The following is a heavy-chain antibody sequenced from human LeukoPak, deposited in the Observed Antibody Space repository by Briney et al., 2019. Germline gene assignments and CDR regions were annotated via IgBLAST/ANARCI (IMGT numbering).Heavy chain of an antibody. D-gene: IGHD6-19*01. CDR1: GYTFTSYD. CDR3: ARGLSVAGQPQHDAFAI. V-gene: IGHV1-2*02. J-gene: IGHJ3*02. Sequence: ASVKVSCKASGYTFTSYDINWVRQATGQGLEWMGWINPNSGDTNYAQKFQGRVTMTRDTSISTVYMEVNRLRSDDTAVYYCARGLSVAGQPQHDAFAIWGQGTMVTVSS. CDR2: INPNSGDT.